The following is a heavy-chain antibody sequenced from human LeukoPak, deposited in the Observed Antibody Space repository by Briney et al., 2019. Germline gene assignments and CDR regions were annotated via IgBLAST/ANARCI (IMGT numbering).Heavy chain of an antibody. CDR2: INNDGSST. V-gene: IGHV3-74*01. J-gene: IGHJ4*02. CDR1: GFTFSSYW. Sequence: GGSLRLSCAASGFTFSSYWMHWVRQAPGKGLVWVSRINNDGSSTSYADSVRGRFSISRDNAKNTLYLQMNSLSAEDTAVYYCATGLSGYASSLGYWGQGTLVTGSA. CDR3: ATGLSGYASSLGY. D-gene: IGHD6-6*01.